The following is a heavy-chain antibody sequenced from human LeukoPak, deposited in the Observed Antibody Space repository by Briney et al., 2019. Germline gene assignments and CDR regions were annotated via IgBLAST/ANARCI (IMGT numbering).Heavy chain of an antibody. V-gene: IGHV4-59*01. D-gene: IGHD3-3*01. CDR1: GGSISSYY. Sequence: SETLSLTCTVSGGSISSYYWSWIRQPPGKGLEWIGYIYYSGSTNYNPSLKSRVTISVDTSKNQFSLKLSSVTAADTAVYYCARQQIFGVVTHPGYWGQGTLVTVSS. CDR2: IYYSGST. J-gene: IGHJ4*02. CDR3: ARQQIFGVVTHPGY.